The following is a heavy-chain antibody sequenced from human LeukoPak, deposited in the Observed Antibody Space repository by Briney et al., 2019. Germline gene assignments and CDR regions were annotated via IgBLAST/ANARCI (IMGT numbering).Heavy chain of an antibody. CDR2: IETSGST. CDR1: GGSFSSGSYY. V-gene: IGHV4-61*02. CDR3: ARGVVVWYYDSSGYTGSGFDY. Sequence: SETLSLTCTVSGGSFSSGSYYWSWIRQPAGKGLEWIGRIETSGSTNYNPSLKSRVTISVDTSKHQFSLKLSSVTAADTAVYYCARGVVVWYYDSSGYTGSGFDYWGQGTLVTVSS. D-gene: IGHD3-22*01. J-gene: IGHJ4*02.